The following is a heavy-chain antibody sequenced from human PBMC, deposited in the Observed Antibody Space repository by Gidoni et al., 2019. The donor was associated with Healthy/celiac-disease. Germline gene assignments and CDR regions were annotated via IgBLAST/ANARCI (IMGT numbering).Heavy chain of an antibody. D-gene: IGHD6-19*01. CDR2: ISSSGSTI. CDR1: GFTFRDYY. V-gene: IGHV3-11*01. CDR3: ARSPQPKYSSGWYGDFDY. J-gene: IGHJ4*02. Sequence: QVQLVESGGGLVKPGGSLRLSCAASGFTFRDYYMSWIRQAPGKGLEWVSYISSSGSTIYYADSVKGRFTISRDNAKNSLYLQMNSLRAEDTAVYYCARSPQPKYSSGWYGDFDYWGQGTLVTVSS.